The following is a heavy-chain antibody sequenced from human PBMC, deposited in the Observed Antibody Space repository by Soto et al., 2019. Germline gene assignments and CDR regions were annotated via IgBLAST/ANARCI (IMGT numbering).Heavy chain of an antibody. J-gene: IGHJ5*02. V-gene: IGHV1-18*01. D-gene: IGHD6-19*01. CDR1: GYTFTSYG. Sequence: ASVKVSCKASGYTFTSYGISWVRQAPGQGLEWMGWISAYNGNTNYAQKLQGRVTMTTDTSTSTAYMELRSLRSDDTAVYYCARELRLAGSDWFDPWGQGTLVTVPQ. CDR3: ARELRLAGSDWFDP. CDR2: ISAYNGNT.